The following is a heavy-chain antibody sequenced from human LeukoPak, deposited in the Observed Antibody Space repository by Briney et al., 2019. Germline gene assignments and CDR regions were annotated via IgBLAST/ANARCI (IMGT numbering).Heavy chain of an antibody. CDR2: IYYSGST. CDR3: ARRTRGTYQFDY. Sequence: SETLSHTCTVSGGSISSYYWSWIRQPPGKGLEWIGYIYYSGSTDYSPSLKSRVTISVDTSKNQFSLKLSSVTAADTAVYYCARRTRGTYQFDYWGQGTLVTVSS. CDR1: GGSISSYY. V-gene: IGHV4-59*01. D-gene: IGHD1-7*01. J-gene: IGHJ4*02.